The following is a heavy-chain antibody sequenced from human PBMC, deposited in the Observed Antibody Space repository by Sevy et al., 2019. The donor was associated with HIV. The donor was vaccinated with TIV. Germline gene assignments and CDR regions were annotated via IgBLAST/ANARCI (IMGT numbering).Heavy chain of an antibody. D-gene: IGHD6-13*01. CDR1: GFTFSDHD. Sequence: GGSLRLSCVASGFTFSDHDMEWVRQAPGKGLEWVGRTRNKADGYTTEDAASVKGRFTISRDESKNSLYVQMNSLKAEDTAVSYCATHAGIAAAGSVFDYWGQGTLVTVSS. CDR2: TRNKADGYTT. J-gene: IGHJ4*02. CDR3: ATHAGIAAAGSVFDY. V-gene: IGHV3-72*01.